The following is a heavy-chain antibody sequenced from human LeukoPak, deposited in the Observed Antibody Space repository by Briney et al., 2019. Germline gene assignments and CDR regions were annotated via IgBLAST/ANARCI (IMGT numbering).Heavy chain of an antibody. D-gene: IGHD1-26*01. V-gene: IGHV3-13*01. CDR3: ARAHVGAGLAFDI. Sequence: GGSLRLSCVVSGFPFSDYDMHWVRPGAAKGLEWVSAISIGGDTYYPGSVKGRFTISRENAENSFYLQMNNLRVGDTAIYYCARAHVGAGLAFDIWGQGTMVTVSS. CDR2: ISIGGDT. J-gene: IGHJ3*02. CDR1: GFPFSDYD.